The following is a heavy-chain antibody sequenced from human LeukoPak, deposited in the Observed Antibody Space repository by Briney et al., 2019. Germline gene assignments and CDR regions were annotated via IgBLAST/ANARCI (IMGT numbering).Heavy chain of an antibody. Sequence: GGSLRLSRTASGFTFSSYTMSWVRQAPGKGLKWVSTISTGGGNTYYADSVQGRFTVSRDDSKNTLYLQMNSLRAEDTAVYYCAKDGGLWISAHWGDSWGRGTLVTASS. D-gene: IGHD2-2*03. CDR1: GFTFSSYT. CDR3: AKDGGLWISAHWGDS. J-gene: IGHJ4*02. CDR2: ISTGGGNT. V-gene: IGHV3-23*01.